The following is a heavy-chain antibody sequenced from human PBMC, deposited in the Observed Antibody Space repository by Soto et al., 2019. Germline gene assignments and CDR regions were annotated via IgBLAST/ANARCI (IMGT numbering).Heavy chain of an antibody. Sequence: GASVKVSCKASGYTFTSYYMHWVRQAPGQGLEWMGIINPSGGSTSYAQKFQGRVTMTRDTSTSTVYMELSSLRSEDTAVYYCERDGTYGGAPYYYYGMDVWGQGTTVTVSS. CDR1: GYTFTSYY. CDR2: INPSGGST. J-gene: IGHJ6*02. D-gene: IGHD3-16*01. CDR3: ERDGTYGGAPYYYYGMDV. V-gene: IGHV1-46*01.